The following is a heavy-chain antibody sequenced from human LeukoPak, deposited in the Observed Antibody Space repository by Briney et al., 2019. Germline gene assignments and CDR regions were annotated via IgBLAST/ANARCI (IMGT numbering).Heavy chain of an antibody. D-gene: IGHD5-24*01. Sequence: PSETLSLTCTVSGGSISSYYWSWLRQPPGKGLEWVGYINYSGSTNYNPSLKSRVTISVDTSKNQFSLKLSSVTAADTAVYYCARLNDGYNFKELEYWGQGTLVTVSS. CDR2: INYSGST. J-gene: IGHJ4*02. CDR1: GGSISSYY. CDR3: ARLNDGYNFKELEY. V-gene: IGHV4-59*08.